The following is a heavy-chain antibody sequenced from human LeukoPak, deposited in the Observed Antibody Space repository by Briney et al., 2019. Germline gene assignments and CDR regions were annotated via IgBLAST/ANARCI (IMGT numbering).Heavy chain of an antibody. CDR2: ISYDGSTK. CDR3: ARDGTDYYDSSGYFGY. CDR1: GFTFSNYA. D-gene: IGHD3-22*01. Sequence: GGSLRLSCADSGFTFSNYAMHWVRQTPGKGLEWVAVISYDGSTKYYADSVKGRFTISRDNSKNTLYLQMNSLRAEDTAVYYCARDGTDYYDSSGYFGYWGQGTLVTVSS. J-gene: IGHJ4*02. V-gene: IGHV3-30-3*01.